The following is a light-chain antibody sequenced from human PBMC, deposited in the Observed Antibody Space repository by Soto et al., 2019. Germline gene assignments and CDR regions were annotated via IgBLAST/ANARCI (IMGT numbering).Light chain of an antibody. CDR3: GTWDSGLSPAV. CDR2: DND. CDR1: SSNIGNNY. V-gene: IGLV1-51*01. J-gene: IGLJ3*02. Sequence: QSVLTQPPSVSAAPGQKVTISCSGSSSNIGNNYVSWYQQLPGTAPKLLIYDNDKRPSGIPDRFSGSKSGTAATLGITGLQTGDEAHYYCGTWDSGLSPAVFGGGTKVTVL.